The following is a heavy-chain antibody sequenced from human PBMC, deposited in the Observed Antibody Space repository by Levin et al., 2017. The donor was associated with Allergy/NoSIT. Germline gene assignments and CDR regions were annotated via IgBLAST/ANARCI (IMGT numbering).Heavy chain of an antibody. CDR2: ISWNSGSI. CDR1: GFTFDDYA. J-gene: IGHJ4*02. CDR3: GPAAIGY. D-gene: IGHD2-2*01. Sequence: SLKISCAASGFTFDDYAMHWVRQAPGKGLEWVSGISWNSGSIGYADSVKGRFTISRDNAKNSLYLQMNSLRAEDTALYYCGPAAIGYWGQGTLVTVSS. V-gene: IGHV3-9*01.